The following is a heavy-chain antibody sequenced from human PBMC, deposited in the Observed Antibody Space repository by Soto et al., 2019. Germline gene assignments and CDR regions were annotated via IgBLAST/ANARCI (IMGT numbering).Heavy chain of an antibody. V-gene: IGHV1-69*13. CDR2: IIPIFGTA. J-gene: IGHJ6*02. Sequence: GASVKVSCKASGGTFSSYAISWVRQAPGQGLEWMGGIIPIFGTANYAQKFQGRVTITADESTSTAYMELSSLRSEDTAVYYCARGFGAAAPKLLPLGGMGYGMDVWGQGTTVTVSS. CDR1: GGTFSSYA. D-gene: IGHD6-13*01. CDR3: ARGFGAAAPKLLPLGGMGYGMDV.